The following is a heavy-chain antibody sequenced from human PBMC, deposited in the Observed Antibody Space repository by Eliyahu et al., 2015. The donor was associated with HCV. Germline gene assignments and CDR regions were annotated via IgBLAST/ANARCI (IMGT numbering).Heavy chain of an antibody. CDR2: INHSGST. J-gene: IGHJ4*02. CDR3: ASGFGEFDY. Sequence: QVQLQQXGAGLLKPSEXLSLTCAVYGGSFSGYYWSWIRQPPGKGLEWIGEINHSGSTNYNPSLKSRVTISVDTSKNQFSLKLSSVTAADTALYYCASGFGEFDYWGQGTLVTVSS. D-gene: IGHD3-10*01. CDR1: GGSFSGYY. V-gene: IGHV4-34*01.